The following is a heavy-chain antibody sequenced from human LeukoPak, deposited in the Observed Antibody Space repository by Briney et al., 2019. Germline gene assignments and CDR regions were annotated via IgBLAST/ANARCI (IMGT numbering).Heavy chain of an antibody. CDR2: IYYSGST. D-gene: IGHD6-13*01. Sequence: SQTLSLTCTVSGGSISSGGYYWSWIRQHPGKGLEWIGYIYYSGSTYYNPSLKSRVTISVDTSKNQFSLKLSSVTAADTAVNYCARKQQLVPFWFDPWGQGTLVTVSS. CDR3: ARKQQLVPFWFDP. V-gene: IGHV4-31*03. J-gene: IGHJ5*02. CDR1: GGSISSGGYY.